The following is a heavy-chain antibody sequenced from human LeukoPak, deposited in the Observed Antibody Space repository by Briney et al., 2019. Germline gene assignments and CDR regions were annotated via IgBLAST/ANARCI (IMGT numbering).Heavy chain of an antibody. D-gene: IGHD5-24*01. Sequence: GGSLRLSCAASGFTFCSYWMSWVRQAPGKGLEWVANIKQGGSEKYYVVSVKGRFTISRDNAKNSLYQQTNSLRAEDTAVYYCAKGRWSFDYWGQETLVTVSS. V-gene: IGHV3-7*01. J-gene: IGHJ4*02. CDR1: GFTFCSYW. CDR3: AKGRWSFDY. CDR2: IKQGGSEK.